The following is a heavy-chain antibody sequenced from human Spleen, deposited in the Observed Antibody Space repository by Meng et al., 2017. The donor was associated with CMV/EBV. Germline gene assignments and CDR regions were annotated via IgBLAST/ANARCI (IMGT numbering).Heavy chain of an antibody. D-gene: IGHD3-22*01. CDR2: IYPGDSDT. J-gene: IGHJ4*02. CDR1: GYTFTSYW. Sequence: GESLKISCKTSGYTFTSYWIAWVRQMPGKGLEWMGTIYPGDSDTRYSPSFQGQVTISADKSITTAYLQWSSLKASDTAIYFCARLGVTSTYFDYWGQGTLVTVSS. V-gene: IGHV5-51*01. CDR3: ARLGVTSTYFDY.